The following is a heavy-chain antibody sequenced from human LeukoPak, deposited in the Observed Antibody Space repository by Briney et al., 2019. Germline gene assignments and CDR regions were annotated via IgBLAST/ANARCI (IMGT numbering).Heavy chain of an antibody. Sequence: SETLSLICTVSGGSISSSGYYWSWIRQPPGKGLEWIGSIYYSGSTYYNPSLKSRVTISVDTSKNQFSLKLSSVTAANTAVYYCARGVVVTAPRPPYWYFDLWGRGTLVTVSS. CDR2: IYYSGST. CDR3: ARGVVVTAPRPPYWYFDL. D-gene: IGHD2-21*02. CDR1: GGSISSSGYY. V-gene: IGHV4-39*07. J-gene: IGHJ2*01.